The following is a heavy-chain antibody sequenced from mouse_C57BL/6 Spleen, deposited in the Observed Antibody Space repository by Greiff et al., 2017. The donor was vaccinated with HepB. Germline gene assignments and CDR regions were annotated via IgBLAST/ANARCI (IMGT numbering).Heavy chain of an antibody. Sequence: EVKVEESGGGLVQPGGSLSLSCAASGFTFTDYYMSWVRQPPGKALEWLGFIRNKANGYTTEYSASVKGRFTISRDNSQSILYLQMNALRAEDSATYYCARYLYGSKGYFDVWGTGTTVTVSS. CDR2: IRNKANGYTT. J-gene: IGHJ1*03. CDR3: ARYLYGSKGYFDV. CDR1: GFTFTDYY. D-gene: IGHD1-1*01. V-gene: IGHV7-3*01.